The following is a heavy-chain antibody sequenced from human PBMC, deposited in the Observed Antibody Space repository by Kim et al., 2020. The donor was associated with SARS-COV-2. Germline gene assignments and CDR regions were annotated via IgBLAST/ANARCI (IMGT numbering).Heavy chain of an antibody. Sequence: GGSLRLSCAASGFTFSSYSMNWVRQAPGKGLEWVSYISSSSSTIYYADSVKGRFTISRDNAKNSLYLQMNSLRDEDTAVYYCAREWGVRGKRYYYYGMDVWGQGTTVTVSS. CDR1: GFTFSSYS. J-gene: IGHJ6*02. CDR2: ISSSSSTI. CDR3: AREWGVRGKRYYYYGMDV. D-gene: IGHD3-10*01. V-gene: IGHV3-48*02.